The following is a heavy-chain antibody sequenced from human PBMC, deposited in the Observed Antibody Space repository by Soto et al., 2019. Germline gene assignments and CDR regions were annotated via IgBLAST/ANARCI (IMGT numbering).Heavy chain of an antibody. CDR1: GGSISSGGYS. CDR3: AREGYDSSGYYPFDY. D-gene: IGHD3-22*01. CDR2: IYHSGST. J-gene: IGHJ4*02. V-gene: IGHV4-30-2*01. Sequence: SETLSLTCAVSGGSISSGGYSWSWIRQPPGKGLEWIGYIYHSGSTYYNPSLKSRVTISVDRSKNQFSLKLSSVTAADTAVYYCAREGYDSSGYYPFDYWGQGTLVTVSS.